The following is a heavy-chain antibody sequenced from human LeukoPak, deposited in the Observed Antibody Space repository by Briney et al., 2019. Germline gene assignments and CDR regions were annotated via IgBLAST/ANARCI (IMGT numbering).Heavy chain of an antibody. CDR1: GDSISSYY. CDR2: IYYSGST. D-gene: IGHD5-12*01. CDR3: ARQHSGYDDY. J-gene: IGHJ4*02. V-gene: IGHV4-39*01. Sequence: SETLSLTCTVSGDSISSYYWGWIRQPPGKGLEWIGSIYYSGSTYYNPSLKSRVTISVDTSKNQFSLKLSSVTAADTAVYYCARQHSGYDDYWGQGTLVTVSS.